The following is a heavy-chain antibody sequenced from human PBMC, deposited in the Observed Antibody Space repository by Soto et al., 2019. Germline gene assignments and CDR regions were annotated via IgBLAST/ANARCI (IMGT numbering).Heavy chain of an antibody. CDR3: ARGYSYGYGLFNFDD. V-gene: IGHV4-59*01. CDR1: GGSISSYY. J-gene: IGHJ4*02. Sequence: SETLSLTCTVSGGSISSYYWSWIRQPPGKGLEWIGYIYYSGSTNYNPSLKSRVTISVDTSKNQFSLKLSSVTAADTAVYYCARGYSYGYGLFNFDDWGQGTLVTVSS. D-gene: IGHD5-18*01. CDR2: IYYSGST.